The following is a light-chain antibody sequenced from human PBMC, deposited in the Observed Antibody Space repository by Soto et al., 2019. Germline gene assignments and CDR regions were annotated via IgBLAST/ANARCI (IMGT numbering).Light chain of an antibody. V-gene: IGKV1-5*01. CDR3: QQYNTIWT. CDR1: QTISNW. J-gene: IGKJ1*01. CDR2: DVS. Sequence: STLSASVGDRVTITCRASQTISNWLAWYQQKPGKAPKLLIYDVSSLQSGVPSRFSGSGSGTAFTLTISSLQPDDSATYYCQQYNTIWTFGQWTKMDIK.